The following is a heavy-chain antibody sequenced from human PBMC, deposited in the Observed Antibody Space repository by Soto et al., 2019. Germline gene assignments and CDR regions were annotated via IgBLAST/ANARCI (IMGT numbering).Heavy chain of an antibody. V-gene: IGHV1-69*01. CDR3: ARSQGSSTSLEIYYYYYYGMDV. Sequence: QVQLVQSGAEVKKPGSSVKVSCKASGGTFSSYAISWVRQAPGQGLEWMGGIIPISGTANYALKVQGRVTITADESTSKAYMELSSLRSEDTAVYYCARSQGSSTSLEIYYYYYYGMDVWGQGTTVTVSS. J-gene: IGHJ6*02. D-gene: IGHD2-2*01. CDR2: IIPISGTA. CDR1: GGTFSSYA.